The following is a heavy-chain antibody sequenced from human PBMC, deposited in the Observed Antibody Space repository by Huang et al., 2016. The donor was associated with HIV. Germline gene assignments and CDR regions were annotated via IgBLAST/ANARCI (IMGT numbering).Heavy chain of an antibody. Sequence: QVQLVESGGGVVQPGRSLRLSCAAFGFTFNKFDMHWVRQAPGKGLEWVAIISYDGSIKYHADSVKGRFTISRDNSKNTVYLQMNSLRVEDTAVYSKDGRGSGTYYDYFEYWGQGTLVTVSS. CDR2: ISYDGSIK. D-gene: IGHD1-26*01. CDR3: DGRGSGTYYDYFEY. J-gene: IGHJ4*02. V-gene: IGHV3-30*03. CDR1: GFTFNKFD.